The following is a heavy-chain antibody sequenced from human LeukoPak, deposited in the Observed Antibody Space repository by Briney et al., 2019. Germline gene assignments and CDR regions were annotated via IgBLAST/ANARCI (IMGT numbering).Heavy chain of an antibody. J-gene: IGHJ4*02. CDR2: INHSGST. CDR3: ARKLRFLEWLPFDY. CDR1: GGSFSGYY. D-gene: IGHD3-3*01. V-gene: IGHV4-34*01. Sequence: SETLSLTCAVYGGSFSGYYWSWIRQPPGKGLEWIGEINHSGSTNYNPSLKSRVTISVDTSKNQFSLKLSSVTAADTAVYYCARKLRFLEWLPFDYWDQGTLVTVSS.